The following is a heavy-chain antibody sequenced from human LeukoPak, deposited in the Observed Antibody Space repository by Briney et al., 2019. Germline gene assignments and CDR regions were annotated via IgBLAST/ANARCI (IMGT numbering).Heavy chain of an antibody. Sequence: ASVKVSCKASGYTFTDYYIHWVRQAPGQGLEWMGWINPNSGATNYVEKFQGRFIMTRDTSISTAYMELSRLRSDDTAVYYCARSQSTSLAFQHWGQGTLVTVSS. CDR2: INPNSGAT. J-gene: IGHJ1*01. CDR1: GYTFTDYY. V-gene: IGHV1-2*02. CDR3: ARSQSTSLAFQH.